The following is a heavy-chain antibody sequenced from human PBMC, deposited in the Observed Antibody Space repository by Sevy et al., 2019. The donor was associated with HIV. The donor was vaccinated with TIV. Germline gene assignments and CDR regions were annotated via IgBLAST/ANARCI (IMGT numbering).Heavy chain of an antibody. Sequence: GGSLRLSCAASGITFSSYAMSWVRQAPGKGLEWVSSISGKTGATYYAVSVKGRFTISRDNPKNTLYLQMNSLRHEDTAVYYCAKGVVIVGARGFDYWGQGTLVTVSS. D-gene: IGHD1-26*01. J-gene: IGHJ4*02. CDR1: GITFSSYA. V-gene: IGHV3-23*01. CDR2: ISGKTGAT. CDR3: AKGVVIVGARGFDY.